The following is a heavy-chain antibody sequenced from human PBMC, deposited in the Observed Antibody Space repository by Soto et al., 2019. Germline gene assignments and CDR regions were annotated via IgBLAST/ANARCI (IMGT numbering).Heavy chain of an antibody. CDR2: IDPGDSSA. D-gene: IGHD2-2*01. CDR1: GYTFFSFW. Sequence: GESLKISCHGSGYTFFSFWIVWARQVPGKGLEWVGRIDPGDSSATYSPTFQGHVTISADRSTRSAYLRWRSLRASDTAIYFCARRYCSRADCYSDSWGQGSLVTVSS. V-gene: IGHV5-10-1*01. CDR3: ARRYCSRADCYSDS. J-gene: IGHJ4*02.